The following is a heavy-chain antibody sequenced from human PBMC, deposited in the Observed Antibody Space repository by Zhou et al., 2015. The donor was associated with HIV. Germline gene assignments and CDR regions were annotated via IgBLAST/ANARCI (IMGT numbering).Heavy chain of an antibody. J-gene: IGHJ5*02. CDR1: GGTFSSYA. Sequence: QVQLVQSGAEVKKPGSSVKVSCKASGGTFSSYAISWVRQAPGQGLEWMGGIIPIFGTANYAQKFQGRVTITADESTSTAYMELSSLRSEDTAVYYCARESIVVVVAATPASFANWFDPWGQGTLVTVSS. CDR2: IIPIFGTA. D-gene: IGHD2-15*01. CDR3: ARESIVVVVAATPASFANWFDP. V-gene: IGHV1-69*01.